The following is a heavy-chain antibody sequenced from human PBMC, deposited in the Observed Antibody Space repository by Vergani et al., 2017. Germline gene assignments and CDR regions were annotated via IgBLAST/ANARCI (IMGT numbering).Heavy chain of an antibody. CDR1: GGSISSGGYS. CDR3: ARVFRQWLRAAFDI. Sequence: QVQLQESGPGLVKPSQTLSLTCAVSGGSISSGGYSWSWIRQPPGKGLEWIGYIYYSGSTYYNPSLKSRVTISVDTSKNQFSLKLSSVTAADTAVYYCARVFRQWLRAAFDIWGQGTMVTVSS. CDR2: IYYSGST. J-gene: IGHJ3*02. D-gene: IGHD6-19*01. V-gene: IGHV4-31*11.